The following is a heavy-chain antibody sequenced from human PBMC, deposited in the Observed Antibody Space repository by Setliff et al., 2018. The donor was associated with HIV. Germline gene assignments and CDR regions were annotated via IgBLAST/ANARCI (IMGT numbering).Heavy chain of an antibody. J-gene: IGHJ4*02. V-gene: IGHV4-61*09. CDR3: ARGWGYGSGSYYRGYYFDY. CDR2: IYTSGST. Sequence: SETLSLTCTVSGGSISSGSYSWSWIRQPAGKGLEWIGHIYTSGSTNYNPSLKSRVTISADTSKNQFSLKLSTVTAADTAVYYCARGWGYGSGSYYRGYYFDYWGQGTLVTVSS. CDR1: GGSISSGSYS. D-gene: IGHD3-10*01.